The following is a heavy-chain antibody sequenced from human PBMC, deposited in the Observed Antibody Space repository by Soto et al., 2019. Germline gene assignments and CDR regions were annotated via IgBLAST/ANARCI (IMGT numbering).Heavy chain of an antibody. CDR2: VNHSGST. CDR3: ARGHQGAYFDY. V-gene: IGHV4-34*01. CDR1: GGSFNSYY. D-gene: IGHD3-16*01. Sequence: SETLSLTCAVYGGSFNSYYWSWIRQSPGKGLEWIGEVNHSGSTNSNPSLKSRVTVSVDMSKSQFSLKLSSLTAADTAVYYCARGHQGAYFDYWGRGTLVTVSS. J-gene: IGHJ4*02.